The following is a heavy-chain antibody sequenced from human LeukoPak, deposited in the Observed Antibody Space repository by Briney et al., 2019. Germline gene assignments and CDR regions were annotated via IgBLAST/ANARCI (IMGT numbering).Heavy chain of an antibody. V-gene: IGHV1-69*01. CDR1: GGTFNSYA. J-gene: IGHJ5*02. CDR2: IIPIFGTA. Sequence: ASXKVSCKASGGTFNSYAISWVRQAPGQGREWMGGIIPIFGTANYAQKFQGRVTITADESTRTDYMELSSLRSEDTAVYYCAREATYASYNWFDPWGQGTLVTVSS. CDR3: AREATYASYNWFDP. D-gene: IGHD2-8*01.